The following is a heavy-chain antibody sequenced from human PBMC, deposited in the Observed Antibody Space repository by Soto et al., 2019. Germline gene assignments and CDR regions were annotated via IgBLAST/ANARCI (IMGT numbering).Heavy chain of an antibody. CDR2: ISYDGSNK. CDR3: ARDSSSSGYYRPGAFDI. Sequence: LRLSCAASGSTFSSYAMHWVRQAPGKGLEWVAVISYDGSNKYYADSVKGRFTISRDNSKNTLYLQMNSLRAEDTAVYYCARDSSSSGYYRPGAFDIWGQGTMVTVSS. V-gene: IGHV3-30-3*01. CDR1: GSTFSSYA. J-gene: IGHJ3*02. D-gene: IGHD3-22*01.